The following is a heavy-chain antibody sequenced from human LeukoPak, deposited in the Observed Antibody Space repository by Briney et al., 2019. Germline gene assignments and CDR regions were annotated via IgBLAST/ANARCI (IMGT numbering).Heavy chain of an antibody. J-gene: IGHJ6*03. V-gene: IGHV3-48*04. CDR3: ARGAYYYYMDV. Sequence: GGSLRLSCAASGFTLSSYSMYWVRQAPGKGLEWVSYISSTIYYADSVKGRFTISRDNAKNSLYLQMNSLRAEDTAVYYCARGAYYYYMDVWGKGTTVTASS. CDR2: ISSTI. CDR1: GFTLSSYS.